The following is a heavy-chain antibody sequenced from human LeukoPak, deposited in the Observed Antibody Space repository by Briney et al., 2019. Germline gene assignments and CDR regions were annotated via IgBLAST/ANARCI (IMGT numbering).Heavy chain of an antibody. V-gene: IGHV3-23*01. CDR3: VAIFGVVIPGDAFDI. J-gene: IGHJ3*02. CDR1: GFTFSSYA. CDR2: ISGSGGST. D-gene: IGHD3-3*01. Sequence: GGSLRLSCAASGFTFSSYAMSWVRQAPGKGLEWVSAISGSGGSTYYADSVKGRFTISRDNSKNTLYLQMNSLRAEDTAVYYCVAIFGVVIPGDAFDIWGQGQWSPSLQ.